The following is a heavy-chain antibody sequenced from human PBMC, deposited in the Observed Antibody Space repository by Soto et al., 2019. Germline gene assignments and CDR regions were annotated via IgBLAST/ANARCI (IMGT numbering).Heavy chain of an antibody. CDR1: GGSLSSSNW. J-gene: IGHJ5*02. CDR2: IFYSGST. CDR3: AGGRGSKAARPRGFDP. V-gene: IGHV4-4*02. D-gene: IGHD6-6*01. Sequence: SETLSLTCAVSGGSLSSSNWWRWVRQPPGKALEWLVEIFYSGSTKYNPSLNSRVTISADQSKNHLSLRLSSVTAADTAVYYCAGGRGSKAARPRGFDPWGQVTLVTVS.